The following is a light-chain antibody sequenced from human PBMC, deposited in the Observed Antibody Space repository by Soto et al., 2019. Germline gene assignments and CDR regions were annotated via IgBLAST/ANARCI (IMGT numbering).Light chain of an antibody. J-gene: IGKJ4*01. CDR1: QSINSN. CDR3: QQYNNWPLT. CDR2: RAS. Sequence: IVMTQSPATLSVSLGERATLSCRASQSINSNLAWYQQKPGQAPRLLMFRASIRAAGFPARFSGSGSGTEFNITISSLQSEDSAVYYCQQYNNWPLTFGGGTKVDIK. V-gene: IGKV3-15*01.